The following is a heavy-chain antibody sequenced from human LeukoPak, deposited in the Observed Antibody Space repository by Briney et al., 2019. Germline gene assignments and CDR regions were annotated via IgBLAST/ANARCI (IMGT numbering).Heavy chain of an antibody. CDR1: GYTFTGYY. CDR2: INPNSGGT. V-gene: IGHV1-2*02. CDR3: AITLGDGYNWLNWFDP. D-gene: IGHD5-24*01. Sequence: HGASVKVSCKASGYTFTGYYMHWVRQAPGQGLEWMGWINPNSGGTNYAQKFQGRVTMTRDTSISTAYMELSRLRSDVTAVYYCAITLGDGYNWLNWFDPWGQGTLVTVSS. J-gene: IGHJ5*02.